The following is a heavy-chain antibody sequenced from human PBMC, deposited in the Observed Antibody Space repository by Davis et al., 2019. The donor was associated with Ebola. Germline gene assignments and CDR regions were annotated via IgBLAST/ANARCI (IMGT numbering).Heavy chain of an antibody. J-gene: IGHJ5*02. D-gene: IGHD4-11*01. CDR3: ARFYINYRFWFDP. Sequence: PSETLSLTCTVSGGSISSYYLRWIRQPPGKGLEWIGYIYYNGSTHYNPSLKSRVTISVYTSKSQFSLKLSSVTAADTAVYYCARFYINYRFWFDPWGQGTLVTVSS. CDR1: GGSISSYY. V-gene: IGHV4-59*08. CDR2: IYYNGST.